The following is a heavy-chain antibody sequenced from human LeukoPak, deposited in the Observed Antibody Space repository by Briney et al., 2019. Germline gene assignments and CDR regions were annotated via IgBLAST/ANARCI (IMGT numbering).Heavy chain of an antibody. CDR2: MNPNSGNT. V-gene: IGHV1-8*03. J-gene: IGHJ4*02. CDR1: GYTFTSYD. CDR3: ARNTMVRGVLNFDY. Sequence: ASVKVSCKDSGYTFTSYDINWVRQATGQGLEWMGWMNPNSGNTGYAQKFQGRVTITRNTSISTAYMELSSLRSEDTAVYYCARNTMVRGVLNFDYWGQGTLVTVSS. D-gene: IGHD3-10*01.